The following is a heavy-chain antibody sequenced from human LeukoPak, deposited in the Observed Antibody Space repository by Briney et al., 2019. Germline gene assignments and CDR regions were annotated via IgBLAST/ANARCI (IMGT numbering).Heavy chain of an antibody. Sequence: GGSLRLSCATSGFTFSSYWMSWVRQAPGKGLEGVANIKQDGSETDYVDSVKGRFTISRDNAKNSLYLQMNSLRAEDTAVYYCARARGSTRENYFDYWGQGTLVTVSS. CDR2: IKQDGSET. CDR3: ARARGSTRENYFDY. V-gene: IGHV3-7*01. J-gene: IGHJ4*02. D-gene: IGHD2-2*01. CDR1: GFTFSSYW.